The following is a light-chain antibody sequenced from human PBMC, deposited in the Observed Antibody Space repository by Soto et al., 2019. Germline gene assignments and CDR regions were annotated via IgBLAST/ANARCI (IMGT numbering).Light chain of an antibody. CDR1: QSVSSN. J-gene: IGKJ1*01. CDR2: GAS. CDR3: QPYNNWWT. V-gene: IGKV3-15*01. Sequence: EIVMTQSPATLSVSPGERATLSCRASQSVSSNLAWYQQKPGQAPRLLIYGASTRATGIPARFSGSESGTEFTLTISSLQSEDFAVYYCQPYNNWWTFGQGTKVEIK.